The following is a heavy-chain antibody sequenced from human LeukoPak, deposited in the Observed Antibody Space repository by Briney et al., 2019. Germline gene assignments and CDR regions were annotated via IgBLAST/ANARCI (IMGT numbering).Heavy chain of an antibody. CDR1: GFTFSTYW. D-gene: IGHD2-2*01. Sequence: GGSLRLSCAAPGFTFSTYWMSWVRQAPGKGLEWVANIKQDGSEKYYVDSVKGRFTISRDNAKNSLYLQMNSLRAEDTAVYYCARLGDIVIVPVGTGLAAAGPFDYWGQGTLVTVSS. J-gene: IGHJ4*02. V-gene: IGHV3-7*01. CDR2: IKQDGSEK. CDR3: ARLGDIVIVPVGTGLAAAGPFDY.